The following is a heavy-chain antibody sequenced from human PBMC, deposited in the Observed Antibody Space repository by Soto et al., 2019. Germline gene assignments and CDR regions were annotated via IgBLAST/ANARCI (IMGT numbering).Heavy chain of an antibody. CDR3: ARLRRDWGDAFDL. CDR2: IIPVFDKA. Sequence: QVQLVQSGADVKKPGSSVEVSCKTSGGSFGSSAISWVRQAPAQGLEWMGEIIPVFDKANYAQNFQGRLTITADELTGTVFMELSSLRSEDPAVYFCARLRRDWGDAFDLWGLGTFVTVSS. J-gene: IGHJ3*01. V-gene: IGHV1-69*01. CDR1: GGSFGSSA. D-gene: IGHD3-16*01.